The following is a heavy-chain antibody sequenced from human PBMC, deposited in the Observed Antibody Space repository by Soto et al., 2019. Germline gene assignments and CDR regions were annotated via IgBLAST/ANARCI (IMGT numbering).Heavy chain of an antibody. V-gene: IGHV3-23*01. CDR3: AKDHVPYCSSTSCSFPGY. CDR2: ISGSGGST. CDR1: VFTFISYA. J-gene: IGHJ4*02. Sequence: GWSLRLSCASSVFTFISYAMSWVRQAPGKGLEWVSAISGSGGSTYYADSVKGRFTISRDNSKNTLYLQMNSLRAEDTAVYYCAKDHVPYCSSTSCSFPGYWGQGTLVTVSS. D-gene: IGHD2-2*01.